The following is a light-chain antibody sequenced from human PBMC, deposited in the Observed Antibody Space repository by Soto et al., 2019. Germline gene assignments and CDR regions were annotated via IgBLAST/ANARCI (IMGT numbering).Light chain of an antibody. V-gene: IGKV3-20*01. J-gene: IGKJ1*01. CDR2: DAS. CDR1: QNVNSNY. Sequence: EIVLTQSPGTLSLSPGKRASLSCRASQNVNSNYLAWYQQKPGQAPRLLIYDASSRATGIPDRFGGSGSGTDFTLTISRLEPEDFAMYYCQQYGGSPQTFGRGTKVEIK. CDR3: QQYGGSPQT.